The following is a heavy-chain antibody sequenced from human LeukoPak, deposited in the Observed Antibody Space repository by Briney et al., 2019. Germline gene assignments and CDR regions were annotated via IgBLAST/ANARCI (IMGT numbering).Heavy chain of an antibody. V-gene: IGHV1-18*01. Sequence: GASVKVSCKASCYTFTRYGISWVRQAPGQGVEGMGWISAYNGNTNYAQKLQGRVTMTTDTSTSTAYMELRSLRSDDTAVYYCAFSSNWYGGAFDIWGQGTMVTVSS. CDR2: ISAYNGNT. D-gene: IGHD6-13*01. CDR1: CYTFTRYG. J-gene: IGHJ3*02. CDR3: AFSSNWYGGAFDI.